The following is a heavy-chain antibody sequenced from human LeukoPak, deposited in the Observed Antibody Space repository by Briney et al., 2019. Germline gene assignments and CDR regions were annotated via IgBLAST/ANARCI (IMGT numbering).Heavy chain of an antibody. Sequence: SQTLSLTCTVSGGSLSINYWTWIRQPPGGGLEWIGYIYYSEGTTYNPSLNSRVTISVDTSKNQFSLKLSSVTAADTAIYYCARGSYGSFDYWGQGTLGTVPS. V-gene: IGHV4-59*08. CDR1: GGSLSINY. CDR3: ARGSYGSFDY. CDR2: IYYSEGT. D-gene: IGHD5-18*01. J-gene: IGHJ4*02.